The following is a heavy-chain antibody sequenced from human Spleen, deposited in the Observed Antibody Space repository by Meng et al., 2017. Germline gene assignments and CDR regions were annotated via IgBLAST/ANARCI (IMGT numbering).Heavy chain of an antibody. CDR2: INGNGGST. CDR1: GFTFDDYG. J-gene: IGHJ5*02. V-gene: IGHV3-20*04. D-gene: IGHD3-10*01. Sequence: GESLKISCSGSGFTFDDYGMSWVRQAPGKGLEWVSGINGNGGSTTYADSVKGRFTISRDNAMHSLYLQMNSLRVEDTALYYCARDYDGSGSSNWFDPWGQGTLVTVSS. CDR3: ARDYDGSGSSNWFDP.